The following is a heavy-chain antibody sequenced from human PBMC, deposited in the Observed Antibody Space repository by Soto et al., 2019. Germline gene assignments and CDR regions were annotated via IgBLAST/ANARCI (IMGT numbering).Heavy chain of an antibody. CDR2: IDPSDSYT. J-gene: IGHJ6*02. CDR3: ATTQYYYDSSGYYPLPYGMDV. D-gene: IGHD3-22*01. Sequence: ESLKISCKGSGYSFTSYWISWVRQMPGKVLEWMGRIDPSDSYTNYSPSFQGHVTISADKSISTAYLQWSSLKASGTAMYYCATTQYYYDSSGYYPLPYGMDVWGQGTTVTVSS. V-gene: IGHV5-10-1*01. CDR1: GYSFTSYW.